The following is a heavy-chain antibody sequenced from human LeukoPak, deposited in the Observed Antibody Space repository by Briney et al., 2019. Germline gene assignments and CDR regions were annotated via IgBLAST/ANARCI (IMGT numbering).Heavy chain of an antibody. CDR1: GFTFSDHY. CDR2: INHSGST. D-gene: IGHD3-10*01. J-gene: IGHJ5*02. CDR3: ARDGSGTHGWFDP. V-gene: IGHV4-34*01. Sequence: GSLRLSCAASGFTFSDHYMDWVRQPPGKGLEWIGEINHSGSTNYNPSLKSRVTISVDTSKNQFSLKLSSVTAADTAVYYCARDGSGTHGWFDPWGQGTLVTVSS.